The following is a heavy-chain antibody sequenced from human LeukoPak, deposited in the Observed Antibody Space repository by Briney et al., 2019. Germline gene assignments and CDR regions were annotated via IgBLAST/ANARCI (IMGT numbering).Heavy chain of an antibody. CDR3: ARSRNVDYSFDY. CDR1: GYTFTVYY. CDR2: INPNSGDT. V-gene: IGHV1-2*02. D-gene: IGHD4-11*01. Sequence: ASVTVSCTASGYTFTVYYMHWVRQAPGQGLEWMGWINPNSGDTNYAQKFQGRVTMTRDTSISTAYMELSRLRSDDTAVYYCARSRNVDYSFDYWGQGTLVTVSS. J-gene: IGHJ4*02.